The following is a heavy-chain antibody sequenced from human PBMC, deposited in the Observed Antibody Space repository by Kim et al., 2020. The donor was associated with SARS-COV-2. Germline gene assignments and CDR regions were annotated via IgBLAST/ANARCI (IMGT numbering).Heavy chain of an antibody. D-gene: IGHD2-15*01. CDR3: ATELVAGFDY. CDR1: GFTFSDYW. CDR2: INEDGSEE. Sequence: GGSLRLSCEASGFTFSDYWMHWVRQAPGKGLEWVANINEDGSEENYVDSVKGRFTISRDNAKNSLFLQMNSLRADDSAVYYCATELVAGFDYWGQGTLVSVSS. J-gene: IGHJ4*02. V-gene: IGHV3-7*01.